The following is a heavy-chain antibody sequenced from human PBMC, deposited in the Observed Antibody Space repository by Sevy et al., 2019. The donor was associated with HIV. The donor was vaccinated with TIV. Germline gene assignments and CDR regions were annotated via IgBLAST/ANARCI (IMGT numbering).Heavy chain of an antibody. V-gene: IGHV6-1*01. CDR1: GDSVSSNSVA. Sequence: SQTLSLTGAISGDSVSSNSVAWYWIRQSPSRGLEWRGRTYYWSKWYSDYAVSLKSRIIINPDTSKNQFSLQLNSVTPEDTAVYYCARELIVNTWPGWFDPWGQGTLVTVSS. CDR3: ARELIVNTWPGWFDP. D-gene: IGHD2-21*01. J-gene: IGHJ5*02. CDR2: TYYWSKWYS.